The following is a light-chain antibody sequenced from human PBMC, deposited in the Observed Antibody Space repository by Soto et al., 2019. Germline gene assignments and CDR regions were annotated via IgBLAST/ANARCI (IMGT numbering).Light chain of an antibody. CDR2: DNS. CDR3: TAWDDRLRGWM. CDR1: SSNIGSNH. J-gene: IGLJ3*02. Sequence: QAVVTQPPSASGTPGQRVTISCSGSSSNIGSNHVHWYQHLPGTVPKLLISDNSQRPSGVPDRFSGSRSGTSASLAISGLRSEDEADYYCTAWDDRLRGWMFGGGTKLTVL. V-gene: IGLV1-47*02.